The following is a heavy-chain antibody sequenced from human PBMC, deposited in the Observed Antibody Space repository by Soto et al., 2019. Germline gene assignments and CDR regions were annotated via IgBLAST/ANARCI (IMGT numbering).Heavy chain of an antibody. Sequence: QVQLVQSGAEVKKSGASVKVSCKASGYTFTDYHMHWXXXXXXXXXXWMGWITPDSGDTKYAQKFQGRVTMTRDTSISTVYMELXXXXXXXXXXXXXXXXXXXXXXXXXXHWGQGTLVSVSS. CDR1: GYTFTDYH. CDR2: ITPDSGDT. CDR3: XXXXXXXXXXXXXH. V-gene: IGHV1-2*02. J-gene: IGHJ4*02.